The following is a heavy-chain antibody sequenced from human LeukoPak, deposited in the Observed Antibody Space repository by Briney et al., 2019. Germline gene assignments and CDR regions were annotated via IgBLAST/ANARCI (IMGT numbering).Heavy chain of an antibody. J-gene: IGHJ4*02. CDR3: ATVVSTRYYFDY. V-gene: IGHV4-34*01. CDR1: GGSFSGYY. Sequence: SETLSLTCAVYGGSFSGYYWSWIRQPPGKGLEWISKINHSGSTNYNPSLKSRVTISIDTSKNQFSLRLTSVTAADTAVYFCATVVSTRYYFDYWGQGTLVTVSS. CDR2: INHSGST. D-gene: IGHD5/OR15-5a*01.